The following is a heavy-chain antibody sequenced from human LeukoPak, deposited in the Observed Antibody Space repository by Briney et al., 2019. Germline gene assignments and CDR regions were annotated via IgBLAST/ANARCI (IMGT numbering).Heavy chain of an antibody. Sequence: ASVKVSCKASGYTFTSYYMHWVRQGPGQGLEWKGIINPSGGSTSYAQKVQGRVTMTRDMSTSTVYMELSSLRSEATAVYYCARESSGVYFDYRGQGTLVTVSS. CDR1: GYTFTSYY. J-gene: IGHJ4*02. CDR2: INPSGGST. CDR3: ARESSGVYFDY. V-gene: IGHV1-46*01. D-gene: IGHD2-15*01.